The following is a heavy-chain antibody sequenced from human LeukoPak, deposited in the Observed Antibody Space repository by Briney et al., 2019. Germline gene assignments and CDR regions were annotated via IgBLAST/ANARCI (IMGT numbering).Heavy chain of an antibody. V-gene: IGHV1-69*04. CDR3: ARDRYSYGSRPGILFDY. Sequence: GASVTVSCKASGGTFSSHAISWVRQAPGQGLEWMGRIIPILGIANYAQKFQGRVTITADKSTSTAYVELSSLRSEDTAVYYCARDRYSYGSRPGILFDYWGQGTLVTVSS. CDR1: GGTFSSHA. D-gene: IGHD5-18*01. J-gene: IGHJ4*02. CDR2: IIPILGIA.